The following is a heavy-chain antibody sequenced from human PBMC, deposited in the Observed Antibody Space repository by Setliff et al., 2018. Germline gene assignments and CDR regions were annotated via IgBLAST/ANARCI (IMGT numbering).Heavy chain of an antibody. CDR2: ISGSGGST. CDR3: TIVGPYYYGSGSYSPYYYYYYYMDV. Sequence: PGGSLRLSCAASEFTFRSYIVSWVRQPPGKGLEWVSAISGSGGSTYYADSVKGRCTISRDNSKNTLYLQMNSLRAEDTAVYYCTIVGPYYYGSGSYSPYYYYYYYMDVWGKGTTVTVSS. D-gene: IGHD3-10*01. V-gene: IGHV3-23*01. CDR1: EFTFRSYI. J-gene: IGHJ6*03.